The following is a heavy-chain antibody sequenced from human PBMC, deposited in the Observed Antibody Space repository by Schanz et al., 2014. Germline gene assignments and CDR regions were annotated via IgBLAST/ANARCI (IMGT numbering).Heavy chain of an antibody. V-gene: IGHV3-23*01. J-gene: IGHJ3*02. Sequence: EVQLLESGGGLVQPGGSLRLSCAASGFTFSSYAMGWVRQAPGKGLEWVSSISSGGGSTYYADSVKGRFTISRDNSKNTLYLQMKSLRAEDTAVYYCAKGRFGELSAFDIWGQGTMVTVSS. CDR1: GFTFSSYA. CDR3: AKGRFGELSAFDI. D-gene: IGHD3-10*01. CDR2: ISSGGGST.